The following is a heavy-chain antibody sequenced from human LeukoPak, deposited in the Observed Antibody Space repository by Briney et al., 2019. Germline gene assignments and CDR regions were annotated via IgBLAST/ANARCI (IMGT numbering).Heavy chain of an antibody. V-gene: IGHV3-43D*03. CDR2: ISWDGGTT. J-gene: IGHJ6*03. D-gene: IGHD3-10*01. Sequence: GGSLRLSCAASGFTFDDYAMYWVRQTPGKGLEWVSLISWDGGTTYYADSVKGRFTISRDNSKNSLYLQMSSLKTEDTALYYCAREGTVRGVIIGAYYYYMDVWGKGTTVTVSS. CDR1: GFTFDDYA. CDR3: AREGTVRGVIIGAYYYYMDV.